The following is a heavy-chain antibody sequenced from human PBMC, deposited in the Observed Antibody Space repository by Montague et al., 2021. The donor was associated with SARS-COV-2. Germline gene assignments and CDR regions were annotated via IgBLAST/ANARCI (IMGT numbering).Heavy chain of an antibody. J-gene: IGHJ4*02. CDR2: IYYSGAT. CDR1: GGSFAGSS. CDR3: ARGTKPYYDLWL. D-gene: IGHD3-3*01. V-gene: IGHV4-34*01. Sequence: SETLSLTCPVGGSFAGSSYNWLRQTPGKGLEWIGEIYYSGATDYNPSLKGRVTISADTSKNEFSLELRSVSAADTAIYYCARGTKPYYDLWLWGQGTLVTVSS.